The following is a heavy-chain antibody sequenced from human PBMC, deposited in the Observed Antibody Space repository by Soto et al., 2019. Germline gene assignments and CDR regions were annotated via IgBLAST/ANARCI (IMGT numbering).Heavy chain of an antibody. CDR2: ISSSGSTI. D-gene: IGHD2-2*01. J-gene: IGHJ3*02. Sequence: EVQLVESGGGLVQPGGSLRLSCAASGFTFSSYEMNWVRQAPGKGLEWVSYISSSGSTIYYVDSVKGRFTISRDNAKNSLYLQMNSLRAEDTAVYYCARGFPAFVVVPAVVDIWGQGTMVTVSS. CDR3: ARGFPAFVVVPAVVDI. CDR1: GFTFSSYE. V-gene: IGHV3-48*03.